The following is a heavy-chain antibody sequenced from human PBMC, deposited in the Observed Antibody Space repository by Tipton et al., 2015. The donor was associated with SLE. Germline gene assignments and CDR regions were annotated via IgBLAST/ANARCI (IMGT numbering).Heavy chain of an antibody. Sequence: TLSLTCSISGASLTSYYWSWIRQPAGKGLAWIGRIFNSQKTNYNPSLGGRLTLSVDTSKNQVSLKLTSLTAADTAVYYCARRRGGGYWGQGTLVSVSS. CDR2: IFNSQKT. CDR1: GASLTSYY. CDR3: ARRRGGGY. D-gene: IGHD3-16*01. V-gene: IGHV4-4*07. J-gene: IGHJ4*02.